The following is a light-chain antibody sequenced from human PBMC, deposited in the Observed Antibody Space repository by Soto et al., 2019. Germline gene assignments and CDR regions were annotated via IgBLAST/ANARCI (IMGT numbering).Light chain of an antibody. Sequence: DIQMTQSPSTLSASVGDRVTITCPASQSISSWLAWYQQKPGKAPTLLIYDASSLESGVPSRFSGSGSGTECTLTISSLQPDDFATYYCQQDYNYPITLGQGTRLEI. CDR1: QSISSW. CDR2: DAS. J-gene: IGKJ5*01. V-gene: IGKV1-5*01. CDR3: QQDYNYPIT.